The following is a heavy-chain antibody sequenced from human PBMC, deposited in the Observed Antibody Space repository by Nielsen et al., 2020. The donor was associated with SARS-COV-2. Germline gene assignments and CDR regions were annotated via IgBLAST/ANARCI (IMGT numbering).Heavy chain of an antibody. CDR1: GGSVSSNDW. J-gene: IGHJ6*03. V-gene: IGHV4-4*02. D-gene: IGHD2-2*02. CDR2: VSHSGST. CDR3: ARGHLVVVPSPILGLGPLFYSFYLDV. Sequence: SETLSLTCAVSGGSVSSNDWWTWVRQSPGKGLEWIGEVSHSGSTNYSPSLKSRVTLSMDKSRRQFSLRLASVSAADTAVYFCARGHLVVVPSPILGLGPLFYSFYLDVWGKGTTVIVSS.